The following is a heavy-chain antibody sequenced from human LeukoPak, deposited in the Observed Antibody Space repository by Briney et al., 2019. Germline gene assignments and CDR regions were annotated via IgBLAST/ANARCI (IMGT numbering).Heavy chain of an antibody. J-gene: IGHJ6*03. Sequence: SETLSLTCAVSGYSISSGYYWGWIRQPPGKGLEWIGSIFHGGSTYYNPSLKTRITISVDTSKNQFSLQLRSVTAADTAVYFCARELRWDYYMDVWGKGTTVTVSS. CDR1: GYSISSGYY. CDR3: ARELRWDYYMDV. V-gene: IGHV4-38-2*02. D-gene: IGHD2-21*02. CDR2: IFHGGST.